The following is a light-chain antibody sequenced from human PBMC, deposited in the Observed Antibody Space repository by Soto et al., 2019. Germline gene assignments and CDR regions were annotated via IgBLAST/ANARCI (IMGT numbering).Light chain of an antibody. V-gene: IGKV3-20*01. CDR2: GAS. Sequence: EIVLTQSPGTLSLSPGERATLSCRASQSVNRRYLAWYQHKPGQAPRLLIYGASSMATGIPDRFSGSASGADFTLIIARLEPEDSAVYYCVQFDDPPSPWTFGQGTKVDI. CDR1: QSVNRRY. CDR3: VQFDDPPSPWT. J-gene: IGKJ1*01.